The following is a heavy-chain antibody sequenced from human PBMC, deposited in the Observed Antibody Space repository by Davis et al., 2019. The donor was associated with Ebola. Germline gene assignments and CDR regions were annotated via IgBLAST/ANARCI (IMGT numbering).Heavy chain of an antibody. CDR1: GLTFRSYW. CDR2: IKQDGGEK. D-gene: IGHD2-2*01. V-gene: IGHV3-7*01. Sequence: GGSLRLSCAASGLTFRSYWMSWVRQAPGKGLEWVANIKQDGGEKYFVDSVKGRFTISRDNAKNSLYLQMNSLRAEDTAVHYCVTAGWDIVVVPAAHHTFDYWGQGTLVTVSP. J-gene: IGHJ4*02. CDR3: VTAGWDIVVVPAAHHTFDY.